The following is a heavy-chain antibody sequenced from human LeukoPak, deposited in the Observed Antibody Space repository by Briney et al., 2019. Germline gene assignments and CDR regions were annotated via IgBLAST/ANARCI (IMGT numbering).Heavy chain of an antibody. J-gene: IGHJ4*02. D-gene: IGHD2-8*01. V-gene: IGHV3-23*01. CDR1: GFTFISYA. CDR2: ISGSGGST. CDR3: AKSHIVLMVYAIRYFDY. Sequence: GGSLRLSCAASGFTFISYAMSWVRQAPGKGLEWVTAISGSGGSTYYADSVKGRFTISRDNSKNTLYLQMNSLRAEDTAVYYCAKSHIVLMVYAIRYFDYWAQGTLVTVSS.